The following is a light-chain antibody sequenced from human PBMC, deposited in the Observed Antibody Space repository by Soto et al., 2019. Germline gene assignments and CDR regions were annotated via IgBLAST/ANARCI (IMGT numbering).Light chain of an antibody. CDR1: SSDIGGYNY. J-gene: IGLJ1*01. Sequence: QSALTQPRSVSGSPGQSVAISCTGTSSDIGGYNYVSWYQQHPGKAPKVMIYDVDKRPSGVPDRFSGSKSGNTASLTISDLQTEDEADYYCSSYTDSNSFYVFASGTKVT. CDR3: SSYTDSNSFYV. CDR2: DVD. V-gene: IGLV2-11*01.